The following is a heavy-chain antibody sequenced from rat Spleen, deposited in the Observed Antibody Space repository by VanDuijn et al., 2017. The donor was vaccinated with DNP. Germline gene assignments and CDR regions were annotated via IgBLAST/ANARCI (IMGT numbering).Heavy chain of an antibody. J-gene: IGHJ4*01. CDR1: GFTYSNYV. CDR2: ITNTGGST. D-gene: IGHD1-12*01. V-gene: IGHV5-25*01. Sequence: EVQLVESGGGLVQPGRSLKLSCAASGFTYSNYVMAWVRQAPTKGLECISSITNTGGSTYYRDSVKGRFTISRDNAQSTLYLQMDSLRSEDTATYYCARHRTIMPYYYAMDAWGQGASVTVSS. CDR3: ARHRTIMPYYYAMDA.